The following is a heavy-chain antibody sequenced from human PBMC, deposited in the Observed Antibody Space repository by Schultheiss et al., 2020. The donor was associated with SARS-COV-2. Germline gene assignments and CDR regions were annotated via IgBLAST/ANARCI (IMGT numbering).Heavy chain of an antibody. CDR2: IYYSGST. CDR3: ARDTGRAVAGTFDY. CDR1: GGSISSYY. Sequence: SETLSLTCTVSGGSISSYYWSWIRQPPGKGLEWIGYIYYSGSTNYNPSLKSRVTISVDTSKNQFSLKLSSVTAADTAVYYCARDTGRAVAGTFDYWGQGTLVTVSS. V-gene: IGHV4-59*01. D-gene: IGHD6-19*01. J-gene: IGHJ4*02.